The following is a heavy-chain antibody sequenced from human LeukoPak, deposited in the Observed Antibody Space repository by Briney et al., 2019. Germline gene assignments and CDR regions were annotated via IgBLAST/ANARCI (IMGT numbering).Heavy chain of an antibody. CDR2: INPNSGGT. D-gene: IGHD1-26*01. J-gene: IGHJ5*02. CDR1: GYTFTGYY. CDR3: AREIVGATGWFDP. Sequence: ASVKVSCKASGYTFTGYYMHWVRQAPGQGLEWMGWINPNSGGTNYAQKFQGWVTMTWDTSISTAYMELSRLRSDDTAVYYCAREIVGATGWFDPWGQGTLVTVSS. V-gene: IGHV1-2*04.